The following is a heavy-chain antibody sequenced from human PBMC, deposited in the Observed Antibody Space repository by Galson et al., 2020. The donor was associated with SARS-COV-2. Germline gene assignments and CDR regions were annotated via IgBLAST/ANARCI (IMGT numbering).Heavy chain of an antibody. CDR3: AKGVRPTAKDYYDY. CDR2: IYPGDSDT. CDR1: GYSFTNYW. Sequence: GESLKISCKGYGYSFTNYWIGWVRQMPGKGLELMGIIYPGDSDTTYSPSFQGQVTISADKSISTTYLQWSSLKAADSAMYYCAKGVRPTAKDYYDYWGRGTLVTVSS. V-gene: IGHV5-51*01. D-gene: IGHD3-10*01. J-gene: IGHJ4*02.